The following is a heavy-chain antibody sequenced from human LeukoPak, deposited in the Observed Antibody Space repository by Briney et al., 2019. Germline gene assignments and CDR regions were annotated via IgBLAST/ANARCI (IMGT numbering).Heavy chain of an antibody. CDR2: IYYSGST. V-gene: IGHV4-39*07. CDR3: ARDFTSGSGSYYPPIWFDP. D-gene: IGHD3-10*01. CDR1: GGSISSSSYY. Sequence: SETLSLTCTVSGGSISSSSYYWGWIRQPPGKGLEWIGSIYYSGSTYYNPSLKSRVTISVDTSKNQFSLKLSSVTAADTVVYYCARDFTSGSGSYYPPIWFDPWGQGTLVTVSS. J-gene: IGHJ5*02.